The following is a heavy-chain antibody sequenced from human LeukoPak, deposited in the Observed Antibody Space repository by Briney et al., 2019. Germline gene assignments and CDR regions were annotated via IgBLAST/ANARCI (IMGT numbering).Heavy chain of an antibody. CDR2: IKEDGSEY. D-gene: IGHD3-22*01. CDR3: ARDRFGVVAEE. V-gene: IGHV3-7*03. Sequence: GGSLRLSCAASGFTFRTYWMSWVRQAPGKGLEWVANIKEDGSEYYSDDSFKGRFAISRDNAKNLLYLQMNGLRVEDTAIYYCARDRFGVVAEEWGQGTLVIVSS. CDR1: GFTFRTYW. J-gene: IGHJ4*02.